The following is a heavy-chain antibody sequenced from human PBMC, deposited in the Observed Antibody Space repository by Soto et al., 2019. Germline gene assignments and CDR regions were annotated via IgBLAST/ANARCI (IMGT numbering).Heavy chain of an antibody. CDR2: ISAYYGNT. V-gene: IGHV1-18*01. CDR1: GYTFTSYG. J-gene: IGHJ4*02. D-gene: IGHD6-13*01. Sequence: QVQLVQSGAEVKKPGASVKVSCKASGYTFTSYGISWVRQAPGQGLEWMGWISAYYGNTNYAQNLQVRVTITTDTSASTAYMELRSLRSDDTAVDCCASIAADGTDDYWGQGTLVTVSS. CDR3: ASIAADGTDDY.